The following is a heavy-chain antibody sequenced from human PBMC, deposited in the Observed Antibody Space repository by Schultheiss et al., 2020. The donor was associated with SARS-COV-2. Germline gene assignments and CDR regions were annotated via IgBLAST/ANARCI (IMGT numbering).Heavy chain of an antibody. D-gene: IGHD3-16*02. CDR1: GFTVSSHY. CDR2: ISSSSSTI. Sequence: GESLKISCKASGFTVSSHYMTWVRQAPGKGLEWVSFISSSSSTISYADSVKGRFTISRDNAKNSLYLQMNSLRAEDTAVYYCARVRDYIWGSNRYSVDNWGLGTLVTVSS. J-gene: IGHJ4*02. V-gene: IGHV3-48*01. CDR3: ARVRDYIWGSNRYSVDN.